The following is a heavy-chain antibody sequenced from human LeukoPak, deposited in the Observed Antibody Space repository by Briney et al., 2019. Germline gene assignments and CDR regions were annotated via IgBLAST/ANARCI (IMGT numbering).Heavy chain of an antibody. J-gene: IGHJ4*02. CDR2: VSSTSGYT. Sequence: GGSLRLSCAASGFTFSGYNMNWVRQAPGKGLEWVSCVSSTSGYTYYADSVKGRFIISRDNAKNSLYLQVNSLRADDTGVYYCARDPGGEYFDYWGQGALVTVSS. V-gene: IGHV3-21*01. D-gene: IGHD3-16*01. CDR3: ARDPGGEYFDY. CDR1: GFTFSGYN.